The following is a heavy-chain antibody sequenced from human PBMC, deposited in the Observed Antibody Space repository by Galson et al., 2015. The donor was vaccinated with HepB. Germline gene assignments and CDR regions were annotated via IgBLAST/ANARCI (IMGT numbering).Heavy chain of an antibody. CDR3: AKDHYDSSSGYYLGSYFDY. D-gene: IGHD3-22*01. CDR2: ISGSDDST. Sequence: SLRLSCATSGFTFSSYAMNWVRQAPGKGLEWVSIISGSDDSTYYADSVKGRFTISKDNSKNTLYLQMNSLRAEDTAVYYCAKDHYDSSSGYYLGSYFDYWGQGTLVSVSS. CDR1: GFTFSSYA. J-gene: IGHJ4*02. V-gene: IGHV3-23*01.